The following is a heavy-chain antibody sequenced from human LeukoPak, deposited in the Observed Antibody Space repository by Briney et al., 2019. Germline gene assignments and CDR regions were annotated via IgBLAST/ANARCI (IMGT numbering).Heavy chain of an antibody. CDR3: ARGSITMIVGPYYFDY. V-gene: IGHV3-23*01. J-gene: IGHJ4*02. Sequence: GGSLRLSCAASGFTFSSYAMSWVRQAPGKGLEWVSAISGSAGSTYYADSVKGRFTISRDNSKNTLYLQMNSLRAEDTAVYYCARGSITMIVGPYYFDYWGQGTLVTVSS. D-gene: IGHD3-22*01. CDR1: GFTFSSYA. CDR2: ISGSAGST.